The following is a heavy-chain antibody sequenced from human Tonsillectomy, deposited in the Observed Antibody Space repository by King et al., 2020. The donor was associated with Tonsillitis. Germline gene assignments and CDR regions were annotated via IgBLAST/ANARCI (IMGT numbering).Heavy chain of an antibody. D-gene: IGHD5-18*01. CDR3: AKATYSYGSSYGDY. V-gene: IGHV3-9*01. Sequence: VQLVESGGDLVQPGRSLRLSCAASGFTFDDYAMHWVRQAPGKGLEWVSGITWNSGSVDYADSVKGRFTISRDNAKNSLYLQMNSLRAEDTALYYCAKATYSYGSSYGDYWGQGTLVTVSS. J-gene: IGHJ4*02. CDR1: GFTFDDYA. CDR2: ITWNSGSV.